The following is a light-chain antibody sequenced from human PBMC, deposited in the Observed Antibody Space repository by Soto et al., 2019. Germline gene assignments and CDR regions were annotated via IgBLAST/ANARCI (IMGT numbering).Light chain of an antibody. CDR3: QSYDNTLSGPIYV. CDR1: TSNIGAGYD. V-gene: IGLV1-40*01. CDR2: GNT. J-gene: IGLJ1*01. Sequence: QSVLTQPPSVSGALGQRVTISCTGITSNIGAGYDVHWYQLLPGRAPKLLIYGNTNRPSGVPDRFSGSKSATSASLAITGLQAEDEAIYYCQSYDNTLSGPIYVFGTGTKATVL.